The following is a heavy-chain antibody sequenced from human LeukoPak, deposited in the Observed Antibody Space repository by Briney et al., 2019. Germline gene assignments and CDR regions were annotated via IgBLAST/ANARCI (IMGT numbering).Heavy chain of an antibody. J-gene: IGHJ3*02. Sequence: TSETLSLTCTVSGDSISSYYWSWIRQPPGKGLEWIGYIYYSGSTKYNPSLKSRVTISVDTSKNQFSLKLNSVTAADTAVYYCVRVGRYYDSSGPYDAFDIWGQGTMVTVSS. D-gene: IGHD3-22*01. V-gene: IGHV4-59*01. CDR2: IYYSGST. CDR1: GDSISSYY. CDR3: VRVGRYYDSSGPYDAFDI.